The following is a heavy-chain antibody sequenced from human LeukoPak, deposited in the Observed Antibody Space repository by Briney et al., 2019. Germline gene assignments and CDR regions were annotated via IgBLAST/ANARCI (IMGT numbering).Heavy chain of an antibody. Sequence: SQTLSLTCTVSGGSISSGGYYWRWIRQHPGKGLEWIGYIYYSGSTYYNPSLKSRVTISVDTSKNQFSLKLSSVTAADTAVYYCARAIRGDWFDPWGQGTLVTVSS. J-gene: IGHJ5*02. CDR2: IYYSGST. D-gene: IGHD3-10*01. CDR3: ARAIRGDWFDP. V-gene: IGHV4-31*03. CDR1: GGSISSGGYY.